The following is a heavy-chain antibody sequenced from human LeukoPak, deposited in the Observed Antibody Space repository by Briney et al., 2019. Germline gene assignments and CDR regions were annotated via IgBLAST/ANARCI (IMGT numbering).Heavy chain of an antibody. CDR2: IYYIGST. Sequence: SETLSLTCTVSGGSISSSSYYWGWIRQPPGKGLEWHGSIYYIGSTYYNPSLTSRVTISVDTSKNQFSLKLSSVTAADTAVYYCARRDAAAYYFDFGGQGTLVTVST. CDR1: GGSISSSSYY. CDR3: ARRDAAAYYFDF. J-gene: IGHJ4*02. V-gene: IGHV4-39*07. D-gene: IGHD2-15*01.